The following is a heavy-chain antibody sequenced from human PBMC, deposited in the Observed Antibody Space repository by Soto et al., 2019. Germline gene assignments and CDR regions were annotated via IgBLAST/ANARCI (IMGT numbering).Heavy chain of an antibody. CDR2: ISAYNGNT. Sequence: ASVKVSCKASGYTFTSSGISWVRQAPVQGLERMGWISAYNGNTNYAQKLQGRVTMTTDTSTSTAYMELRILRSDDTAVYYCARDSLCITIFGWDDAFDIWGQGTMVTGSS. D-gene: IGHD3-3*01. CDR3: ARDSLCITIFGWDDAFDI. CDR1: GYTFTSSG. J-gene: IGHJ3*02. V-gene: IGHV1-18*01.